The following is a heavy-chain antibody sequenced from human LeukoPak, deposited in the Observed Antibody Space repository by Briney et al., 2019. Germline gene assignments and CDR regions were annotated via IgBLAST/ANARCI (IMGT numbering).Heavy chain of an antibody. CDR1: GGSISNYY. Sequence: ETLSLTCTVSGGSISNYYWSWIRQAPGKGLEWVSSIDYDSSHIYYAASVRGRFTISRDNARNSVYLQMNSLRVEDTAVYYCARDPLRYLRVGHYDYWGQGTLVAVSS. D-gene: IGHD3-9*01. CDR3: ARDPLRYLRVGHYDY. J-gene: IGHJ4*02. V-gene: IGHV3-21*01. CDR2: IDYDSSHI.